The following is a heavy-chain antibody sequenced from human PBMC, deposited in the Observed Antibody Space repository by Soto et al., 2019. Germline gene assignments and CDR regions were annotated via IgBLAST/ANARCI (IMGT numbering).Heavy chain of an antibody. CDR1: GYTFTSYD. CDR3: ARDLKDTAMVIYYYYGMDV. V-gene: IGHV1-8*01. D-gene: IGHD5-18*01. CDR2: MNPNSGNT. Sequence: GASVKVSCKASGYTFTSYDINWVRQATGQGLEWMGWMNPNSGNTGYAQKFQGRVTMTRNTSISTAYMELSSLRSEDTAVYYCARDLKDTAMVIYYYYGMDVWGQGTTVTVSS. J-gene: IGHJ6*02.